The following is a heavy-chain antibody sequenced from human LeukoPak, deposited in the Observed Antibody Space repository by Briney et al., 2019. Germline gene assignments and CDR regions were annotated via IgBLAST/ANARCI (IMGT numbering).Heavy chain of an antibody. J-gene: IGHJ4*02. V-gene: IGHV4-39*07. CDR1: GGSISSSSYY. CDR3: ARDGVLGGLFVWDY. D-gene: IGHD3-16*01. CDR2: IYYSGST. Sequence: SETLSLTCTVSGGSISSSSYYWGWIRQPPGKGLEWIGSIYYSGSTYYNPSLKSRVTISVDTSKNQFSLKLSSVTAADTAVYYCARDGVLGGLFVWDYWGQGTLVTVSS.